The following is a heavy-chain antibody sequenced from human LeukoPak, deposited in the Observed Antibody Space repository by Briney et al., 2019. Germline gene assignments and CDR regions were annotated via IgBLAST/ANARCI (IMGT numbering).Heavy chain of an antibody. CDR2: IYYSGST. D-gene: IGHD6-19*01. J-gene: IGHJ4*02. Sequence: SETLSLTCTVSGGSISSSSYYWGWIRQPPGKGLEWIGSIYYSGSTYYNPSLKSRVTISVDTPKNQFSLKLSSVTAADTAVYYCAKYSSGWYYFDYWGQGSLVTVSS. CDR1: GGSISSSSYY. V-gene: IGHV4-39*01. CDR3: AKYSSGWYYFDY.